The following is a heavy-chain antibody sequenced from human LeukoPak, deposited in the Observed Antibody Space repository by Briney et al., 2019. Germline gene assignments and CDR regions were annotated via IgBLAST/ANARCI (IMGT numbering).Heavy chain of an antibody. V-gene: IGHV1-18*01. D-gene: IGHD6-19*01. J-gene: IGHJ4*02. CDR1: GYTFTSFG. CDR3: ARAKSVVVTGAGALGY. CDR2: ISAYNGNT. Sequence: ASVKVSCKASGYTFTSFGINWVRRAPGQGLEWMGWISAYNGNTNYAQKIQDRVTMTTDTSTRTAYMELRSLRSDDTAVYYCARAKSVVVTGAGALGYWGQGTLVTVSS.